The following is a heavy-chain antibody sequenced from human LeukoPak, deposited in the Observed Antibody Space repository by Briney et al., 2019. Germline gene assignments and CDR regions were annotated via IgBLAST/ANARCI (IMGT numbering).Heavy chain of an antibody. CDR2: INAGNGNT. CDR3: ASYDFWSADAFDI. J-gene: IGHJ3*02. Sequence: ASVKVSCKASGYTFTSYAMHWVRQAPGQRLEWMGWINAGNGNTKYLQKFQGRVTITRDTSASTAYMELSSLRSEDTAVYFCASYDFWSADAFDIWGQGTMVTVSS. CDR1: GYTFTSYA. V-gene: IGHV1-3*01. D-gene: IGHD3-3*01.